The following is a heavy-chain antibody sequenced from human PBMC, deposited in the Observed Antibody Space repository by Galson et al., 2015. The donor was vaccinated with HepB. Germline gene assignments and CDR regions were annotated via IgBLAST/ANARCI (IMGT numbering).Heavy chain of an antibody. CDR2: ISYDGSNK. Sequence: SLRLSCAASGFTFSSYAMHWVRQAPGKGLEWVAVISYDGSNKYYADSVKGRFTISRDNSKNTLYLQMNSLRAEDTAVYYCARVVLAPYDSTDFFDYWGQGTLVTVSS. D-gene: IGHD3-3*01. V-gene: IGHV3-30-3*01. CDR3: ARVVLAPYDSTDFFDY. J-gene: IGHJ4*02. CDR1: GFTFSSYA.